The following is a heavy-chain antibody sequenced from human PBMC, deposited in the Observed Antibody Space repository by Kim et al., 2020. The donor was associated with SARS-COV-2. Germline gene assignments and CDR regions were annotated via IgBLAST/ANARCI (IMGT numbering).Heavy chain of an antibody. CDR2: IKEDGTEK. CDR1: GFSFTTNW. V-gene: IGHV3-7*01. D-gene: IGHD2-15*01. J-gene: IGHJ4*02. CDR3: ARDRRYSLDY. Sequence: GGSLRLSCVVSGFSFTTNWMSWVRQAPGKGLEWVAKIKEDGTEKYYGYSVEGRFTISRDNAKNSLYLQMNSLSAEDTAVYYCARDRRYSLDYWGRGNLVPVSS.